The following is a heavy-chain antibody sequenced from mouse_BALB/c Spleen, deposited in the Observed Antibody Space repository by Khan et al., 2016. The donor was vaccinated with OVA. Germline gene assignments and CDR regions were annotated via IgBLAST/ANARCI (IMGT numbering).Heavy chain of an antibody. D-gene: IGHD2-3*01. CDR3: ASDDYFLGDAMDY. J-gene: IGHJ4*01. Sequence: QVQLQQSGPEVVKPGTSMRISCKASGYTFTTYYVHWVKQRPGQGLEWIGWIYPGSFNTNYNEKFKGKATLTSDKSSNTAYMQLSSLTSEDSAVYFCASDDYFLGDAMDYWGQGTSVTVSS. CDR1: GYTFTTYY. CDR2: IYPGSFNT. V-gene: IGHV1S56*01.